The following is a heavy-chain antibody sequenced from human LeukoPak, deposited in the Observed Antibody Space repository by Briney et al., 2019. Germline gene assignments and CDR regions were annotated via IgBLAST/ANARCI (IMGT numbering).Heavy chain of an antibody. CDR1: GFRFSDYT. CDR3: GKEGGA. CDR2: IGGRGGST. D-gene: IGHD3-16*01. V-gene: IGHV3-23*01. Sequence: GGSLRLSCAASGFRFSDYTMTWVRQAPGKGPEWVSAIGGRGGSTYYADSLGGRFTISRDNSKDMLYLQMNSLKVEDMATYYCGKEGGAWGQGTKVTVSS. J-gene: IGHJ5*02.